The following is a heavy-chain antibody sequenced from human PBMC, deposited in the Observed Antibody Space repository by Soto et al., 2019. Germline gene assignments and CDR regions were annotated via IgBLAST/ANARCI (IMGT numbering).Heavy chain of an antibody. Sequence: SVKVSCKASGGTFSSYAISWVRQAPGQGLEWMGGIIPIFGTANYAQKFQGRVTITADKSTSTAYMELSSLRSEDTAVYYCAAPYMYCSGGSCYPTLWYWGQGTLVTVSS. CDR1: GGTFSSYA. V-gene: IGHV1-69*06. CDR3: AAPYMYCSGGSCYPTLWY. D-gene: IGHD2-15*01. CDR2: IIPIFGTA. J-gene: IGHJ4*02.